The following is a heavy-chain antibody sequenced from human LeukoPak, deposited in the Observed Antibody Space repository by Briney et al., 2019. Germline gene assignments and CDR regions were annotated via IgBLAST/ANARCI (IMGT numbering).Heavy chain of an antibody. J-gene: IGHJ3*02. CDR2: VYYSGST. CDR1: GGSISSYY. V-gene: IGHV4-59*12. Sequence: PSETLSLTCNVSGGSISSYYWSWIRQTPGKGLEWIGYVYYSGSTTYNPSLKSRVTISVDTSKNQLSLKLSSVTAADTAVYYCARRYVGGRAFDIWGQGTMVTVSS. D-gene: IGHD3-16*01. CDR3: ARRYVGGRAFDI.